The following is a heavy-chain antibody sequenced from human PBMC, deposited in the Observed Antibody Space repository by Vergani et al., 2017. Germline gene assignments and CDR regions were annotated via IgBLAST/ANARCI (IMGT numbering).Heavy chain of an antibody. V-gene: IGHV5-51*01. CDR3: ARHSTGETGRGFDP. D-gene: IGHD1-1*01. Sequence: GESLKISCEGSGYSFPSYWIGWVRQKPGKGLEWMGIIYPGDSDVRYSPSFQGQVTISADKSINTAYLEWCSLKVSDSAMYFCARHSTGETGRGFDPWGQGTQVTVSS. J-gene: IGHJ5*02. CDR2: IYPGDSDV. CDR1: GYSFPSYW.